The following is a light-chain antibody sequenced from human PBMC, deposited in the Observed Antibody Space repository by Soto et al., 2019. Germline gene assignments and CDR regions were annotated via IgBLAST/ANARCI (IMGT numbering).Light chain of an antibody. J-gene: IGLJ1*01. CDR3: QVWDSSIDHYV. CDR2: DDS. Sequence: YALPQPPSVSVAPGQTARITCGGNNIGSKSVHWYQQKPGQAPVLVVYDDSDRPSGIPERFSGSNSGSTATLTISRVEAVDEADYSCQVWDSSIDHYVFGHGTNVTVL. CDR1: NIGSKS. V-gene: IGLV3-21*02.